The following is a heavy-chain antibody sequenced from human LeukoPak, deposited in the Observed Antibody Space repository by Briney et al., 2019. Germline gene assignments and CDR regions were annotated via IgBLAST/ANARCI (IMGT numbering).Heavy chain of an antibody. V-gene: IGHV4-39*01. CDR1: GDSISSRSYY. D-gene: IGHD3-22*01. J-gene: IGHJ4*02. Sequence: SETLSLTCTVSGDSISSRSYYWGWIRQPPGKGLEWIGSIYYSGSTYYNPSLKSRVTISVDTSKNQFSLKLSSVTAADTAVYYCARRYYDNSGYYRYFDNWGQGTLVTVSS. CDR3: ARRYYDNSGYYRYFDN. CDR2: IYYSGST.